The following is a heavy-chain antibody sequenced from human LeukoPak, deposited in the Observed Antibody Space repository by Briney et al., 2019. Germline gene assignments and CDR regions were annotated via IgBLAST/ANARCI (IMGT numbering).Heavy chain of an antibody. D-gene: IGHD6-13*01. CDR2: ISGSGGST. Sequence: GGSLRLSCAASGFTFSSYAMSWVRQAPGKGLEWVSAISGSGGSTYYADSVKGRFTISRDNSKNTLYLQMNSLRAEDTAVYYCAKGNRVAAAGYYYYGMDVWGQGTTVTVSS. CDR1: GFTFSSYA. CDR3: AKGNRVAAAGYYYYGMDV. V-gene: IGHV3-23*01. J-gene: IGHJ6*02.